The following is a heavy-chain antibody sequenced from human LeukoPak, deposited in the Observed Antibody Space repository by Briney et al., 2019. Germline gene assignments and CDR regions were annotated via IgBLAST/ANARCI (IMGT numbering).Heavy chain of an antibody. CDR2: ISGSGGST. J-gene: IGHJ4*02. D-gene: IGHD3-22*01. V-gene: IGHV3-23*01. CDR1: GFTFSSCA. CDR3: AKNDYDSSGYYPPFDY. Sequence: GGSLRLSCAVSGFTFSSCAMTWVRQAPGKGLEWVSAISGSGGSTYYADSVKGRFTISRDNSKNTLYLQMNSLRAEDTAVYYCAKNDYDSSGYYPPFDYWGQGTLVTVSS.